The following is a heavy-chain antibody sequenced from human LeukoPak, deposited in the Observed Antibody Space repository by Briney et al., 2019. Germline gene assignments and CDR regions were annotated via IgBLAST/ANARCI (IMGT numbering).Heavy chain of an antibody. D-gene: IGHD2-2*03. J-gene: IGHJ4*02. CDR3: AKDHNSVFYGGPGY. V-gene: IGHV3-9*01. CDR2: ISWNSGYI. Sequence: GGSLRLSCAASGFTFDDYAMHWVRQAPGKGLEWVSGISWNSGYIGYADSVKGRFTISRDNTKNSLYLQMNSLGTDDTASYYCAKDHNSVFYGGPGYWGRGTLVTVSS. CDR1: GFTFDDYA.